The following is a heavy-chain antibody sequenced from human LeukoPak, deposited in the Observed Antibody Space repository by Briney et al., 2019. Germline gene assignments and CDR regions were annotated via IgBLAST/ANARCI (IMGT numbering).Heavy chain of an antibody. CDR1: GGTFSSYA. CDR2: IIPIFGTA. Sequence: SVKVSCKASGGTFSSYAISWVRQAPGQGLEWMEGIIPIFGTANYAQKFQGRVTITADESTSTAYMELSSLRSEDTAVYYCARTLGYSSGWYSEPSPSWFDPWGQGTLVTVSS. J-gene: IGHJ5*02. V-gene: IGHV1-69*13. D-gene: IGHD6-19*01. CDR3: ARTLGYSSGWYSEPSPSWFDP.